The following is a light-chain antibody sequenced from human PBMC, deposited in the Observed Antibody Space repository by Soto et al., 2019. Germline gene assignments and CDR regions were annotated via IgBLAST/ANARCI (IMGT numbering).Light chain of an antibody. J-gene: IGKJ4*01. CDR2: KAS. V-gene: IGKV1-5*03. Sequence: DIQMTQSPSTLSASVGDRVTITCRASQSISSWLAWYQQKPGKAPNLLIYKASSLESGVPSRFSGSGSGTEFTLTISGLQPDDFATYYCQQYNSYPTFGGGTKVEIK. CDR1: QSISSW. CDR3: QQYNSYPT.